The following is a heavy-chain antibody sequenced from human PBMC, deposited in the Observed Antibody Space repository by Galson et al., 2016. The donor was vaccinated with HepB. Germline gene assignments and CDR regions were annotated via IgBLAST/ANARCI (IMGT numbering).Heavy chain of an antibody. V-gene: IGHV4-34*01. Sequence: SETLSLTCGVFGGTFNGYYWTWIRQPPGKGLEWIGEINHSGNTNYNPSLRSRVTLSVDMSKKQFTLELTSMTAADTAIYYCARGTYYDSATRFDPWGQGTLVTVAS. CDR3: ARGTYYDSATRFDP. J-gene: IGHJ5*02. D-gene: IGHD3-3*01. CDR1: GGTFNGYY. CDR2: INHSGNT.